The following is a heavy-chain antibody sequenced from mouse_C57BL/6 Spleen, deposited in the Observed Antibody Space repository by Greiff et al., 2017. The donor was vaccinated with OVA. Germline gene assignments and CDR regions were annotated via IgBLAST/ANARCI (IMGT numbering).Heavy chain of an antibody. CDR3: ARLRDLYFDY. J-gene: IGHJ2*01. V-gene: IGHV5-6*01. D-gene: IGHD3-1*01. CDR1: GFTFSSYG. Sequence: EVMLVESGGDLVKPGGSLKLSCAASGFTFSSYGMSWVRQTPDKRLEWVATISSGGSYTYYPDSVKGRFTISRDNAKNTLYLQMSSLKSEDTAMYYCARLRDLYFDYWGQGTTLTVSS. CDR2: ISSGGSYT.